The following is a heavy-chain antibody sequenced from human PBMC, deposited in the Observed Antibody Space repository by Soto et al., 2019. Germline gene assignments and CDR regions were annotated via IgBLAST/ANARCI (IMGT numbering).Heavy chain of an antibody. CDR1: GFTFSSYG. Sequence: GGSLRLSCAASGFTFSSYGMHWVRQAPGKGLEWVAVISYDGSNKYYADSVKGRFTISRDNSKNTLYLQMNSLRAEDTAVYYCAKGIVGAIPGIYYYGMDVWGQGTTVTVSS. V-gene: IGHV3-30*18. CDR3: AKGIVGAIPGIYYYGMDV. D-gene: IGHD1-26*01. J-gene: IGHJ6*02. CDR2: ISYDGSNK.